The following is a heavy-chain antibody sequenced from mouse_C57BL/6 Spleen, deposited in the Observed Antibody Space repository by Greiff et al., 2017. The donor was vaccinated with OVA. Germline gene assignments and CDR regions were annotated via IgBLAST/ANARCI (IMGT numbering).Heavy chain of an antibody. Sequence: QVQLQQSGAELVRPGASVKLSCKASGYTFTDYYINWVKQRSGQGLEWIARIYPGSGNTYYNEKFKGKATLTAEKSSSTAYMQLSSLTSEDSAVYFCARSGVYYDYDGLDYWGQGTTLTVSS. D-gene: IGHD2-4*01. CDR2: IYPGSGNT. V-gene: IGHV1-76*01. J-gene: IGHJ2*01. CDR1: GYTFTDYY. CDR3: ARSGVYYDYDGLDY.